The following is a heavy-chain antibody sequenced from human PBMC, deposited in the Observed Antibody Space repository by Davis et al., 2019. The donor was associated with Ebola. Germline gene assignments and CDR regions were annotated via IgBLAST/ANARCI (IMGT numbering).Heavy chain of an antibody. CDR2: IRSKTNGGII. Sequence: PGGSLRLSCAASGFTFSSYWMHWVRQAPGKGLEWVGRIRSKTNGGIIDYAAFVEGRFIISRDDSKNTLFLQINSLRTEDTAVYYCSTDPARGYWGQGTLVNVSS. CDR3: STDPARGY. CDR1: GFTFSSYW. J-gene: IGHJ4*02. V-gene: IGHV3-15*07.